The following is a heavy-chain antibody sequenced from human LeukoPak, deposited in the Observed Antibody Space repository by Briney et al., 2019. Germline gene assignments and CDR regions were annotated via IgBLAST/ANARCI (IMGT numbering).Heavy chain of an antibody. CDR2: TRNKANSYTT. D-gene: IGHD4-11*01. CDR3: ARVGYSNYDYYMDV. Sequence: WIRQPPGKGLEWVGRTRNKANSYTTEYAASVKGRFTISRDDSKNSLYLQMNSLKTEDTAVYYCARVGYSNYDYYMDVWGKGTTVTVSS. J-gene: IGHJ6*03. V-gene: IGHV3-72*01.